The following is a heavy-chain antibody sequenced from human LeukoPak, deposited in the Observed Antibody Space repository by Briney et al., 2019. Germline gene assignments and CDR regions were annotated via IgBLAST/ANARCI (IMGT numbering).Heavy chain of an antibody. D-gene: IGHD6-19*01. V-gene: IGHV4-39*01. CDR2: IYYSGST. CDR1: GGSISSSSYY. CDR3: GRLEWLGNPYNWFDP. J-gene: IGHJ5*02. Sequence: SETLSLTCTVSGGSISSSSYYWGWIRQPPGKGLEWIGSIYYSGSTYYNPSLKSRVTISVDTSKNQFSLKLSSVTAADTAVYYCGRLEWLGNPYNWFDPWGQGTLVTVSS.